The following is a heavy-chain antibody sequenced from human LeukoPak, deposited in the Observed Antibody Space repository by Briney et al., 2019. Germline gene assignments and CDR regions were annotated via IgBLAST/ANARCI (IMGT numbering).Heavy chain of an antibody. CDR1: GFTFRTYA. CDR3: ARDPTGDYIGAFDF. J-gene: IGHJ3*01. D-gene: IGHD4-17*01. V-gene: IGHV3-23*01. Sequence: GGSLRLSCTASGFTFRTYAMIWVRQAPGKGLEGVSAIRAGGDTTVYADAVRGRFTISRDNSNNALYLQMNELRADDTAVYYCARDPTGDYIGAFDFWGQGTMVTVSS. CDR2: IRAGGDTT.